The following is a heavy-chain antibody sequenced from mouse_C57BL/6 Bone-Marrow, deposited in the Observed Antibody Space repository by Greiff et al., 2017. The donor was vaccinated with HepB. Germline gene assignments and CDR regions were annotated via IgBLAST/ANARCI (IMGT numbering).Heavy chain of an antibody. J-gene: IGHJ2*01. V-gene: IGHV1-59*01. CDR3: ARREVNWDYFDY. D-gene: IGHD4-1*01. CDR2: IDPSDSYT. Sequence: QVQLQQPGAELVRPGTSVKLSCKASGYTFTSYWMHWVKQRPGQGLEWIGVIDPSDSYTNYNQKFKGKATLTVDTSSNTAYMKLSSLTTEDSAIYYCARREVNWDYFDYWGQGTTLTVSS. CDR1: GYTFTSYW.